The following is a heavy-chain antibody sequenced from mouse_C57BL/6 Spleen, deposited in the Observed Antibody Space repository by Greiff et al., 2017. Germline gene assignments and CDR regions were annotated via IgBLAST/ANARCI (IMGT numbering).Heavy chain of an antibody. CDR2: IYPGDGDT. V-gene: IGHV1-82*01. CDR3: VDGYYKGFAY. D-gene: IGHD2-3*01. CDR1: GYAFSSSW. J-gene: IGHJ3*01. Sequence: VQLQQSGPELVKPGASVKISCKASGYAFSSSWMNWVKQRPGKGLEWIGRIYPGDGDTNYNGKFKGKATLTADKSASTAYSQLSSLTSEDSAVCFCVDGYYKGFAYWGQGTLVTVSA.